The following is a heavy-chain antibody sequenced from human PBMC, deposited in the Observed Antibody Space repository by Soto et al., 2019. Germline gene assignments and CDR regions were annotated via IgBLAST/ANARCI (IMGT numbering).Heavy chain of an antibody. V-gene: IGHV4-59*02. J-gene: IGHJ3*02. Sequence: SETLSLTCNVSGDSVGSGYWSWIRQPPGKGLEWIGFMYLGGSFNYNPSLASRVTISVETSKNQFSMRMTSVTAADTAVYYCARNISSGYYRFDACDIWGQGTMVT. CDR1: GDSVGSGY. CDR3: ARNISSGYYRFDACDI. CDR2: MYLGGSF. D-gene: IGHD3-22*01.